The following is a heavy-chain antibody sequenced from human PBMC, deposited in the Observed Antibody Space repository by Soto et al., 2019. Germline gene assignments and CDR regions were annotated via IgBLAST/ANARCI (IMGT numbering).Heavy chain of an antibody. V-gene: IGHV1-18*01. CDR3: ARDLGVLGYCSGGSCHGGY. CDR1: GYTCTIYG. CDR2: ISAYNGNT. Sequence: GASVKVSCKASGYTCTIYGISWVRQAPGQGLEWMGWISAYNGNTNYAQKLQGRVTMTTDTSTSTAYMELRSLRSDDTAVYYCARDLGVLGYCSGGSCHGGYWGQATLVTVSS. D-gene: IGHD2-15*01. J-gene: IGHJ4*02.